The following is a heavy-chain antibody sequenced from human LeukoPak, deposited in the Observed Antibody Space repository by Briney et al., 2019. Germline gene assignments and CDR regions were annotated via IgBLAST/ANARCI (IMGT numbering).Heavy chain of an antibody. Sequence: SQTLSLTCTVSGGSISSGDYYWSWIRQPPGKGLEWIGEINHSGSTNYNPSLRSRVTISVDTSKNQFSLKLSSVTAADTAVYYCARDRNGGVIDYWGQGTLVTVSS. V-gene: IGHV4-30-4*08. CDR3: ARDRNGGVIDY. CDR2: INHSGST. CDR1: GGSISSGDYY. D-gene: IGHD3-16*01. J-gene: IGHJ4*02.